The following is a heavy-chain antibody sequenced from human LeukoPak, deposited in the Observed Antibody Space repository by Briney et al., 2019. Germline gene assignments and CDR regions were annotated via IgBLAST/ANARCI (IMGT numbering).Heavy chain of an antibody. CDR2: ISSDSSSFK. Sequence: GGSLRLSCAASGFTFSSYHFHWVRQAPGKGLEWVSRISSDSSSFKYYAHSVQGRFTISRDNARNSMYLQMNSLRAEDTAVYYCARGTNWSPLDFDYWGQGSLVTVSS. CDR3: ARGTNWSPLDFDY. J-gene: IGHJ4*02. V-gene: IGHV3-21*04. CDR1: GFTFSSYH. D-gene: IGHD1-20*01.